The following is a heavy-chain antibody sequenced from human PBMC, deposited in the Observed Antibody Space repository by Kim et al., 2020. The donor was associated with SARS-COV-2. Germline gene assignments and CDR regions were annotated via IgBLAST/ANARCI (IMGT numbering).Heavy chain of an antibody. CDR2: INPKSGGT. CDR3: TTGGGQGAY. CDR1: GYTFTDYY. D-gene: IGHD3-16*01. Sequence: ASVKVSCKASGYTFTDYYMHWVRQAPGQGLEWMGRINPKSGGTNFAQKFQGRVTLTTDTSINTAYIDLSRLRFDDTAVYYCTTGGGQGAYWGQGTLVTVSS. J-gene: IGHJ4*02. V-gene: IGHV1-2*06.